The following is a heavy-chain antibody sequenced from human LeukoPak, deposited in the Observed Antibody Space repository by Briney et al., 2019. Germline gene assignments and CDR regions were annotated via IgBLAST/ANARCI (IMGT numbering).Heavy chain of an antibody. CDR2: ISYSGGT. CDR3: ARRVIMSAAGVPDTWLDP. V-gene: IGHV4-59*08. J-gene: IGHJ5*02. CDR1: GGXISNYY. D-gene: IGHD2-8*01. Sequence: SETLSLTCTVSGGXISNYYWNWIRQRPGKGLEWVAHISYSGGTKYNPFLQSRVTISIDTSNNQFSLNLSSVTAADTAVYYCARRVIMSAAGVPDTWLDPWGQGSVVTVSS.